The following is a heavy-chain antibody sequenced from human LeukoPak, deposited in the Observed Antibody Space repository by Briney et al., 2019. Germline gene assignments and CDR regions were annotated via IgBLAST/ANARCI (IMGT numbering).Heavy chain of an antibody. Sequence: PSETLSLTCAVYGGSFSGYSWSWIRQPPGKGLEWIGYIYYSGSTYYNPSLKSRVTISVDTSKNQFSLKLSSVTAADTAVYYCARDGTFRGGFDPWGQGTLVTVSS. D-gene: IGHD3-10*01. CDR2: IYYSGST. V-gene: IGHV4-30-4*07. CDR3: ARDGTFRGGFDP. J-gene: IGHJ5*02. CDR1: GGSFSGYS.